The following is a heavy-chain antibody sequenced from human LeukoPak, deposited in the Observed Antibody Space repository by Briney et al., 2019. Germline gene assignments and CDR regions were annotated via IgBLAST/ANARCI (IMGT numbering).Heavy chain of an antibody. D-gene: IGHD3-22*01. CDR2: IYSGGST. V-gene: IGHV3-53*01. CDR1: GFTVSSNY. J-gene: IGHJ3*02. CDR3: ASVSELRTYYYDSSGRRDAFDI. Sequence: TGGSLRLSCAASGFTVSSNYMSWVRQAPGKGLEWVSVIYSGGSTYYADSVKGRFTISRDNSKNTLYLQMNSLRAEDTAVYYCASVSELRTYYYDSSGRRDAFDIWGQGTMVTVSS.